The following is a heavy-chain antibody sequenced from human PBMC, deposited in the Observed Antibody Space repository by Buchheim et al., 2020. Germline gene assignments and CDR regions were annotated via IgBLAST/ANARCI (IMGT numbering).Heavy chain of an antibody. CDR2: IYYSGST. D-gene: IGHD3-22*01. J-gene: IGHJ5*02. V-gene: IGHV4-59*01. Sequence: QVKLQESGPGLVKPSETLSLTCTVSGGSISSYYWSWIRQPPGKGMEWIGYIYYSGSTNYNSSLKSRVTISVDTSKNQFSLNLSSVTAADTAVYYCAREWISGSSGYTDCFDPWGKGTL. CDR3: AREWISGSSGYTDCFDP. CDR1: GGSISSYY.